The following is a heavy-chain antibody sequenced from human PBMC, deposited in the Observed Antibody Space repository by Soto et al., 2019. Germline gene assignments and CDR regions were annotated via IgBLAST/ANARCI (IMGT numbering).Heavy chain of an antibody. Sequence: PLEILSLAYSVSDGSISSGYYYWSWIRQHPGEGLEWIGYIYYSGSTYYNPSLKSRVTISVDTSKNQFSLKLSSVTAADTAVYYCAIQRYYYASTCYYLFGLDVLGQGTTVTVSS. V-gene: IGHV4-31*03. CDR3: AIQRYYYASTCYYLFGLDV. CDR1: DGSISSGYYY. CDR2: IYYSGST. D-gene: IGHD3-22*01. J-gene: IGHJ6*02.